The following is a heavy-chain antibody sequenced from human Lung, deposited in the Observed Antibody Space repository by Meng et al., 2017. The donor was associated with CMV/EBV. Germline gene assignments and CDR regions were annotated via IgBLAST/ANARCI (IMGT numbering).Heavy chain of an antibody. CDR3: ARVDFKRIYNFWNGEGPRTYGRDV. CDR1: GFSFSDYY. CDR2: ISSSGTTI. D-gene: IGHD3-3*01. V-gene: IGHV3-11*01. J-gene: IGHJ6*02. Sequence: GGSLRLXXAASGFSFSDYYMSWIRQAPGEGLEWVSYISSSGTTIYYADSVKGRFTISRDNAENSLYLQVNSLRAEDTAVYYCARVDFKRIYNFWNGEGPRTYGRDVWGQGTXVTVSS.